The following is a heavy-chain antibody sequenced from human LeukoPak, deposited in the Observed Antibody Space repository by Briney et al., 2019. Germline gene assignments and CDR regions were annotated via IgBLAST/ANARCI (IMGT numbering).Heavy chain of an antibody. D-gene: IGHD6-13*01. CDR3: ARVRWVGQQLVPLYYFDY. CDR1: GGSISSGRYY. CDR2: IYTSGST. Sequence: SQTLSLTCNVSGGSISSGRYYWSWIRLPAGKGLEWIGRIYTSGSTNYNPSLKSRVTISVDTSKNQFSLRLSSVTAADTAVYYCARVRWVGQQLVPLYYFDYWGQGTLVTVSS. J-gene: IGHJ4*02. V-gene: IGHV4-61*02.